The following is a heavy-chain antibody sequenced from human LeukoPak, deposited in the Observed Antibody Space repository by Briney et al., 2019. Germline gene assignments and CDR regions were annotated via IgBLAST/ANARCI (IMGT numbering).Heavy chain of an antibody. CDR3: AKELFDEAYDSSGYYYVPFDY. D-gene: IGHD3-22*01. CDR1: GFTFSSYG. CDR2: ISYDGSNK. Sequence: GGSLRLSCAASGFTFSSYGMHWVRQAPGKELEWVAVISYDGSNKYYADSVKGRFTISRDNSKNTLYLQMNSLRAEDTAVYYCAKELFDEAYDSSGYYYVPFDYWGQGTLVTVSS. J-gene: IGHJ4*02. V-gene: IGHV3-30*18.